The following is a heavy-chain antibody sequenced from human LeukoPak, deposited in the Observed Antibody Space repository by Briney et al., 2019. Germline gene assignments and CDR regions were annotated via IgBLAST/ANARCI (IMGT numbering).Heavy chain of an antibody. V-gene: IGHV3-48*03. D-gene: IGHD3-16*01. CDR1: GFTFSSYE. CDR2: ISSSGSTI. CDR3: ARDTPPYYDYVWGSQGVFDY. J-gene: IGHJ4*02. Sequence: PGGSLRLSCAASGFTFSSYEMNWVRQAPGKGLEWVSYISSSGSTIYYADSVKGRFTISRDNAKNSLYLQMNSLRAKDTAVYYCARDTPPYYDYVWGSQGVFDYWGQGTLVTVSS.